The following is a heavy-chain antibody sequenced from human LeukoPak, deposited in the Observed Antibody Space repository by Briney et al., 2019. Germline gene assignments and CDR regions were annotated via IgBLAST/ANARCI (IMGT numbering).Heavy chain of an antibody. D-gene: IGHD3-3*01. CDR1: GYTFTSYG. CDR2: TSAYNGNT. V-gene: IGHV1-18*01. Sequence: GASVQVSCKASGYTFTSYGISWVRQAPGQGLEWMGWTSAYNGNTNYAQKLQGRVTMTTDTSTSTAYMELRSLRSDDTAVYYCARDRDYDFWSGYYFVHYYGMDVWGQGTTVTVSS. J-gene: IGHJ6*02. CDR3: ARDRDYDFWSGYYFVHYYGMDV.